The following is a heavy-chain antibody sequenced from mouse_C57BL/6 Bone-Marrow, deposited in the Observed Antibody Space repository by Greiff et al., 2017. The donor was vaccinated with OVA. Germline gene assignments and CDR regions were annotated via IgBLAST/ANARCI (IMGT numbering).Heavy chain of an antibody. D-gene: IGHD1-1*01. CDR2: IDPEDGET. V-gene: IGHV14-2*01. J-gene: IGHJ4*01. Sequence: VQLQQSGAELVKPGASVKLSCTASGFNIKDYYMHWVKQRTEQGLEWIGRIDPEDGETKYAPKFPGKATITANTSSNTAYLQLSSLTSEDTAVYYCARLGSSYDYAMDYWGQGTSVTVSS. CDR3: ARLGSSYDYAMDY. CDR1: GFNIKDYY.